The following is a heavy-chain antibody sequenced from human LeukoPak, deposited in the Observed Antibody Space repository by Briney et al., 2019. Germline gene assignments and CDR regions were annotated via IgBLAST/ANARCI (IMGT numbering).Heavy chain of an antibody. CDR1: GFTFSSYG. D-gene: IGHD3-10*01. CDR3: ARYRRFGELGY. CDR2: IWCDGSNK. Sequence: GGSLRLSCAASGFTFSSYGMHWVRQAPGKGLEWVAVIWCDGSNKYYADSVKGRFTISRDNSKNTLYLQMNSLRAEDTAVYYCARYRRFGELGYWGQGTLVTVSS. J-gene: IGHJ4*02. V-gene: IGHV3-33*01.